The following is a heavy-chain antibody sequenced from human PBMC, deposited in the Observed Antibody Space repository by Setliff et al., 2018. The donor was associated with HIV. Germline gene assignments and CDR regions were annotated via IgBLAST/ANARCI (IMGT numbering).Heavy chain of an antibody. CDR2: IIPIFGST. CDR1: GYSFSSYG. V-gene: IGHV1-69*13. CDR3: ARDDHYYDSGSFYSDWYFDL. J-gene: IGHJ2*01. Sequence: RASVKVSCKASGYSFSSYGVSWVRQAPGQGLEWMGGIIPIFGSTKYAQKFQDRVTITADESTYTADMELSSLRSDDTAVYYCARDDHYYDSGSFYSDWYFDLWGRGTLVTVS. D-gene: IGHD3-10*01.